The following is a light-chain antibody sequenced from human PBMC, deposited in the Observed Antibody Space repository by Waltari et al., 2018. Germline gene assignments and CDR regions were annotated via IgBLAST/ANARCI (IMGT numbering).Light chain of an antibody. J-gene: IGKJ1*01. CDR3: LQYNHWPPWT. CDR2: DAY. Sequence: EIEMTQSPATLSVSPGERATLSCRASQGVGSKLAWYQQKPGQAPRLLIYDAYTRATGIPARFTGSGSGTEFTLTISSLQSEDFAVYHCLQYNHWPPWTFGQGTKVEIK. V-gene: IGKV3-15*01. CDR1: QGVGSK.